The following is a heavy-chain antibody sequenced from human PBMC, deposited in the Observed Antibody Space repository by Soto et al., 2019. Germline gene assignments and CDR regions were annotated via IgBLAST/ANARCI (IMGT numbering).Heavy chain of an antibody. CDR2: IYYSGST. Sequence: QVQLQESGPGLVKPSQTLSLTCTVSGGSISSGDYYWSWIRQPPGKGLEWIGYIYYSGSTYYNPSLKSRVTISVDTSKNQFSLKLSSVTAADTAMYYPSVWFGEMGAFDIWGQGTMVTVSS. V-gene: IGHV4-30-4*01. CDR1: GGSISSGDYY. D-gene: IGHD3-10*01. CDR3: SVWFGEMGAFDI. J-gene: IGHJ3*02.